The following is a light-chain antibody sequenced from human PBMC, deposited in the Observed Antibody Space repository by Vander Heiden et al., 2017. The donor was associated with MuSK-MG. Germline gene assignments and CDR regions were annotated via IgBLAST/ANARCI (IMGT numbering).Light chain of an antibody. V-gene: IGKV1-39*01. CDR3: QQGDSATWT. Sequence: DIQMTQSPSSLSASVGDRVTITCRASQSISSYLNWYQQKPGKAPKLLIYAASSLPSGVPSRFSGSGSGTDFTLTISMLQPEDFATYYCQQGDSATWTFGQGTKVEIK. J-gene: IGKJ1*01. CDR1: QSISSY. CDR2: AAS.